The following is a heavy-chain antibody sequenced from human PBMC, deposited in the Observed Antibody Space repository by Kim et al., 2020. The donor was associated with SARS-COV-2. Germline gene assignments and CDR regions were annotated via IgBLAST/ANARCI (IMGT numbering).Heavy chain of an antibody. V-gene: IGHV3-30*18. J-gene: IGHJ5*01. D-gene: IGHD5-12*01. Sequence: GGSLSLSCAASGFTFSSYGMHWVRQAPGKGLEWVAVISYDGDNKYYGDSVRGRFTISRDNSKNTLYLQMNSLRVEDTAVYYCAKGVYSAYDSTLDNWCDS. CDR2: ISYDGDNK. CDR1: GFTFSSYG. CDR3: AKGVYSAYDSTLDNWCDS.